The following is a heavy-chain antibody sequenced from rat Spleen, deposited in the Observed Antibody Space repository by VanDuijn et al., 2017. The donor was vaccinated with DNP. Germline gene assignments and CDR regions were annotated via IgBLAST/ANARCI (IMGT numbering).Heavy chain of an antibody. Sequence: SFISYDGGSTYYRDSVRGRFIVSRDNAKSSLYLQMDSLRSDDTAIYYCANWDYWGQGVMVTVSS. CDR3: ANWDY. CDR2: ISYDGGST. J-gene: IGHJ2*01. D-gene: IGHD5-1*01. V-gene: IGHV5-20*01.